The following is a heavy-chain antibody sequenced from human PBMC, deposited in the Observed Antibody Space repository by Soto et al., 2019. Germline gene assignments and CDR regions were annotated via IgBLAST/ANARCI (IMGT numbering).Heavy chain of an antibody. D-gene: IGHD2-21*01. CDR1: GGSTTNDSC. CDR3: ARIPFFYYAMDV. V-gene: IGHV4-4*02. J-gene: IGHJ6*02. CDR2: IFQSGPP. Sequence: SETLSLTCVVSGGSTTNDSCWGWVLPPPGRGRGGFGEIFQSGPPSYNPSLKSRVTISMDKSRNDLSLRLISVAAADTAVYYCARIPFFYYAMDVWGQGTTVTVSS.